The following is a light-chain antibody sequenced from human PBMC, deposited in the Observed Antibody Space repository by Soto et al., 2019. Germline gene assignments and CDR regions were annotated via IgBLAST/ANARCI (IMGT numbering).Light chain of an antibody. CDR2: DVR. V-gene: IGLV2-14*01. CDR1: SSDIGGSNY. J-gene: IGLJ1*01. CDR3: CSSTSNSPYV. Sequence: QSALTQPASVSGSPGQSITISCTGTSSDIGGSNYVSWYQQYSGKAPKLMIYDVRNRPSGVSNRFSGSKSGNTASLTISGLQAEDEADYYCCSSTSNSPYVFGTGTKVTVL.